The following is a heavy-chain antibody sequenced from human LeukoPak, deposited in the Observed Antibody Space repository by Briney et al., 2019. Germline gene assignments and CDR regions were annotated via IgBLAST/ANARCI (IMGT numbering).Heavy chain of an antibody. V-gene: IGHV4-59*12. CDR1: GGSISSYY. J-gene: IGHJ3*02. D-gene: IGHD3/OR15-3a*01. Sequence: SETLSLTCTVSGGSISSYYWSWIRQPPGKGLEGLGYIYYSGSTNYNPSLKSRVTISVDTSKNQFSLQLNSVTPEDTAVYYCARGGLISLANTPLGAFDIWGQGTMVSVSS. CDR2: IYYSGST. CDR3: ARGGLISLANTPLGAFDI.